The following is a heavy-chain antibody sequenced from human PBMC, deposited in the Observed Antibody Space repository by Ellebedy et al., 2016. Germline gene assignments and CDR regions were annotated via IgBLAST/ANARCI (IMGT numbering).Heavy chain of an antibody. CDR3: ARDLRGYSDYDPSAFDY. V-gene: IGHV3-13*01. D-gene: IGHD5-12*01. J-gene: IGHJ4*02. CDR2: IGTAGDT. Sequence: GESLKISCAASGFTFSSYDMHWVRQATGKGLEWVSAIGTAGDTYYPGSVKGRFTISRDNAKNSLYLQMNSLRAEDTAVYYCARDLRGYSDYDPSAFDYWGQGTLVTVSS. CDR1: GFTFSSYD.